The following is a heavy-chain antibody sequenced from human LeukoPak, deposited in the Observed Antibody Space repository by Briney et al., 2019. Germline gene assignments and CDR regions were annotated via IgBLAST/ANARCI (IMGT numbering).Heavy chain of an antibody. CDR1: GFTFSKYW. V-gene: IGHV3-74*01. D-gene: IGHD6-19*01. Sequence: GGSLRLSCAASGFTFSKYWMLWARQAPGKGLESVSRINTDGTVTTYADSVKGRFTVSRDNADNTMFLQMNSVRDEDTAVNYCATKQWLAPPPDSWGQGTPVTVSS. J-gene: IGHJ4*02. CDR3: ATKQWLAPPPDS. CDR2: INTDGTVT.